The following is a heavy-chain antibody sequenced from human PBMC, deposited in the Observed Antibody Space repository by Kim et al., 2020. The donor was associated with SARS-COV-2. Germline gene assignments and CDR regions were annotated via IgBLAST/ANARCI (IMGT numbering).Heavy chain of an antibody. CDR1: GGSISSYY. J-gene: IGHJ6*02. CDR3: ARAALYNWNYDYYGMDV. Sequence: SETLSLTCTVSGGSISSYYWSWIRQPPGKGLEWIGYIYYSGSTNYNPSLKSRVTISVDTSKNQFSLKLSSVTAADTAVYYCARAALYNWNYDYYGMDVWGQGTTVTVSS. V-gene: IGHV4-59*01. D-gene: IGHD1-20*01. CDR2: IYYSGST.